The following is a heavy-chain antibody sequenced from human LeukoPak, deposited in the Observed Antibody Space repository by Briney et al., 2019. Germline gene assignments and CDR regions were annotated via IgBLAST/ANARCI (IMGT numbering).Heavy chain of an antibody. CDR3: ARHRLIAVAGASYSEYFDY. CDR1: GFTFSSYA. V-gene: IGHV3-23*01. J-gene: IGHJ4*02. CDR2: ISENGGTT. Sequence: GGSLRLSCAASGFTFSSYALSWVRQAPGKGLEWVSGISENGGTTFYADSVKGRFTITRDNSKNTLYVQMNSLRGEDTAVYYCARHRLIAVAGASYSEYFDYWGQGTLVTVSS. D-gene: IGHD6-19*01.